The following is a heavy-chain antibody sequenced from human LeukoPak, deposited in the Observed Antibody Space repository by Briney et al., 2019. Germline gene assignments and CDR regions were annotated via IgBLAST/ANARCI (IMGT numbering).Heavy chain of an antibody. D-gene: IGHD6-19*01. CDR2: TYYRSKWYN. V-gene: IGHV6-1*01. CDR3: ARAVADTNYYGMDV. CDR1: GDSVSSNSAA. Sequence: SQTLSLTCAISGDSVSSNSAAWHWIRQSPSRGLEWLGRTYYRSKWYNEYAVSVNSRITINPDTSKNQFSLQMSSVTPEDTAVYYCARAVADTNYYGMDVWGQGTTVTVSS. J-gene: IGHJ6*02.